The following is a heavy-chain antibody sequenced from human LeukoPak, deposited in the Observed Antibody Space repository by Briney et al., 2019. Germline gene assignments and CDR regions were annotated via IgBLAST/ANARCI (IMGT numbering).Heavy chain of an antibody. V-gene: IGHV4-39*01. D-gene: IGHD3-10*01. J-gene: IGHJ3*02. Sequence: SETLSLTCTVSSGSINNSHYYWGWIRQPPGKGLEWIGSIYYSGSTYYNPSLKSRVTMPVDTSKDQFSLRLNSVTAADTAVYYCARRRILLWSHMAFDMWGQGTMVTVSS. CDR1: SGSINNSHYY. CDR2: IYYSGST. CDR3: ARRRILLWSHMAFDM.